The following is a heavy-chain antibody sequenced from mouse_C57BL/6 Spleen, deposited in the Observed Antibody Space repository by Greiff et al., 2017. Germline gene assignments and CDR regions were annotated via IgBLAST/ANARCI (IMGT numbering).Heavy chain of an antibody. V-gene: IGHV1-61*01. CDR1: GYTFTSYW. CDR2: IYPSDSET. D-gene: IGHD1-1*01. Sequence: QVQLQQPGAELVRPGSSVKLSCKASGYTFTSYWMDWVKPRPGQGLEWIGNIYPSDSETHYNQKFKDKATLTVDKSSSTAYMQLSSLTSEDSAVYYCARDYGSSYAYYFDYWGQGTTLTVSS. CDR3: ARDYGSSYAYYFDY. J-gene: IGHJ2*01.